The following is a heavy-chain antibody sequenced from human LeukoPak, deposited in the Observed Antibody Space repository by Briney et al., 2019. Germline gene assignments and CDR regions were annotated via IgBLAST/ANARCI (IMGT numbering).Heavy chain of an antibody. V-gene: IGHV1-18*01. J-gene: IGHJ5*02. D-gene: IGHD2-21*01. CDR3: ARTVGDRADP. CDR1: GYPFTTYG. CDR2: ISANSGDT. Sequence: SVKVSCKASGYPFTTYGFIWVRQAPGLGLEWMGWISANSGDTKYGQSFQGRVTMTTDTTTETAYMELRSLRFDDTAIYYCARTVGDRADPWGQGSLVTVSS.